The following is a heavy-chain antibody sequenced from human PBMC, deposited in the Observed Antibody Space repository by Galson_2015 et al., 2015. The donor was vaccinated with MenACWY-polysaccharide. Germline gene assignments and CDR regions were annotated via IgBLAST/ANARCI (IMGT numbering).Heavy chain of an antibody. J-gene: IGHJ4*02. V-gene: IGHV3-21*01. D-gene: IGHD5-18*01. CDR3: ARERSVTPAIDY. CDR1: EFTFNRHT. CDR2: IGSTMRYI. Sequence: SLRLSCAASEFTFNRHTMTWVRQAPGKGLEWVASIGSTMRYIYYADSVKGRFPISRDNAKNSLYLQMNSLRVEDSAVYYCARERSVTPAIDYWGQGTLVTVSS.